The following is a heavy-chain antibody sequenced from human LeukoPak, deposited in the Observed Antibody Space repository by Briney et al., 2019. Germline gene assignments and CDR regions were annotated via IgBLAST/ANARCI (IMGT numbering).Heavy chain of an antibody. V-gene: IGHV3-23*01. J-gene: IGHJ6*02. CDR3: ARFVVVPAQAGMDV. Sequence: GGSLRLSCAASGFTFSSYAMSWVRQAPGKGLEWVSAISGSGGSTYYADSVKGRFTISRDNSKNTLYLQMTRLRAEDTAVYYCARFVVVPAQAGMDVWGQGTTVTVSS. D-gene: IGHD2-2*01. CDR1: GFTFSSYA. CDR2: ISGSGGST.